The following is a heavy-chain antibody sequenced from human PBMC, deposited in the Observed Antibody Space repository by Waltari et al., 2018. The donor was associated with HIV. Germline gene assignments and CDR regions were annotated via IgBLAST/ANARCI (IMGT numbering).Heavy chain of an antibody. J-gene: IGHJ6*01. V-gene: IGHV4-34*01. CDR3: ARGELDNTKWPQSLDV. D-gene: IGHD1-1*01. CDR1: GGSFKGHF. CDR2: VDYNGES. Sequence: QVHLQQWGAGVVRPSETLLLTCAVYGGSFKGHFWSGIRQSPGQGLEWIDEVDYNGESNYNPSLKGRVIMSVDTAKNQFSLKMTSLTAADTGIYYCARGELDNTKWPQSLDVWGQGTTVTVSS.